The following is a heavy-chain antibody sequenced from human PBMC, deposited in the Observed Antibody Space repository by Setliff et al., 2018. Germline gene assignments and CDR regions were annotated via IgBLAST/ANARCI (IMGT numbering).Heavy chain of an antibody. V-gene: IGHV4-59*08. CDR1: GCSISSYY. J-gene: IGHJ4*02. Sequence: PSETLSLTCTVSGCSISSYYWSWIRQPPGKGLEWIGYIYYSGSTNYNPSLKSRVTISVDTSRNQFSLKLSAVTAADTAVYYCARGGRISYRPSSSWYILDYWGQGTLVTVSS. CDR2: IYYSGST. CDR3: ARGGRISYRPSSSWYILDY. D-gene: IGHD6-13*01.